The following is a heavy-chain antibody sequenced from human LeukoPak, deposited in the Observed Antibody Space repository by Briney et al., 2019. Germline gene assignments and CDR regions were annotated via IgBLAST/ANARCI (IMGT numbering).Heavy chain of an antibody. D-gene: IGHD6-19*01. V-gene: IGHV3-30*18. CDR3: AKCELKWLPYNGMDV. CDR1: GFTFSSYG. J-gene: IGHJ6*02. Sequence: QPGGSLRLSCAASGFTFSSYGIHWVRQAPGKGLEWVAIISYDGSNKYYADSVKGRFTISRDNSKNTLYLQMNSLRAEDTAVYYCAKCELKWLPYNGMDVWGQGTTVTVSS. CDR2: ISYDGSNK.